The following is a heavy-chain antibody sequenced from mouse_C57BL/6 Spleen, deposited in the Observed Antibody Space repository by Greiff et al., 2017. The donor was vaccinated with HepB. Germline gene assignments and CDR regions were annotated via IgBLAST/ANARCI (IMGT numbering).Heavy chain of an antibody. CDR2: IYPRSGNT. CDR1: GYTFTSYG. CDR3: ARYYSNYDWYFDV. V-gene: IGHV1-81*01. Sequence: VKLMESGAELARPGASVKLSCKASGYTFTSYGISWVKQRTGQGLEWIGEIYPRSGNTYYNEKFKGKATLTADKSSSTAYMELRSLTSEDSAVYFCARYYSNYDWYFDVWGTGTTVTVSS. J-gene: IGHJ1*03. D-gene: IGHD2-5*01.